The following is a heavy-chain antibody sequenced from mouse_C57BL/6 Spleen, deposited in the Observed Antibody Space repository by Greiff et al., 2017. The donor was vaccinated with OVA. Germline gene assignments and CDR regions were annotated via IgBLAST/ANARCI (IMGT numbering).Heavy chain of an antibody. J-gene: IGHJ2*01. CDR1: GYTFTDYE. Sequence: VKLMESGAELVRPGASVTLSCKASGYTFTDYEMHWVKQTPVHGLEWIGAIDPETGGTAYNQKFKGKAILTADKSSSTAYMELRSLTSEDSAVYYCTITTKWGQGTTLTVSS. D-gene: IGHD1-1*01. V-gene: IGHV1-15*01. CDR3: TITTK. CDR2: IDPETGGT.